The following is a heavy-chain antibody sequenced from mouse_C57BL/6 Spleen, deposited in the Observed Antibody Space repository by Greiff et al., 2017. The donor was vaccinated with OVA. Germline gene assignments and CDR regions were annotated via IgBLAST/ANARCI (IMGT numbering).Heavy chain of an antibody. CDR3: ARYSSYYAMDY. CDR1: GYTFTSYW. V-gene: IGHV1-69*01. J-gene: IGHJ4*01. Sequence: QVQLQQPGAELVMPGASVKLSCKASGYTFTSYWMHWVKQRPGQGLEWIGEIDPSDSYTNYNQQFKGKSTLTVDKSSSTAYMQLSSLTSEDSAVYYCARYSSYYAMDYWGQGTSVTVSS. CDR2: IDPSDSYT.